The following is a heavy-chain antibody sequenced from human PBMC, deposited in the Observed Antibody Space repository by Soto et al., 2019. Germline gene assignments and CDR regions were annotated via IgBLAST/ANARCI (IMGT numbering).Heavy chain of an antibody. V-gene: IGHV1-46*01. CDR3: ARDLSVLRFLGLAVGTLGQALCVMDV. CDR2: INPSGGST. J-gene: IGHJ6*02. D-gene: IGHD3-3*01. Sequence: ASVKVSCKASGYTFTSYYMHWVRQAPGQGLEWMGIINPSGGSTSYAQKFQGRVTMTRDTSTSTVYMELSSLRSEDTAVYYCARDLSVLRFLGLAVGTLGQALCVMDVWGQGTTVTVSS. CDR1: GYTFTSYY.